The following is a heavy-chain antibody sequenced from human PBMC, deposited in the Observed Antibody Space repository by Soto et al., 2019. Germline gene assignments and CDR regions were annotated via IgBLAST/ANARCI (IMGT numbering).Heavy chain of an antibody. CDR2: IYYSGST. V-gene: IGHV4-4*08. CDR1: GGSISSYY. D-gene: IGHD6-13*01. Sequence: NPSETLSLTCTVSGGSISSYYWSWIRQPPGKGLEWIGYIYYSGSTNYNPSLKSRVTISVDTSKNQFSLKLSSVTAADTAVYYCATEVYSSSWYYFDYWGQGTLVTVSS. J-gene: IGHJ4*02. CDR3: ATEVYSSSWYYFDY.